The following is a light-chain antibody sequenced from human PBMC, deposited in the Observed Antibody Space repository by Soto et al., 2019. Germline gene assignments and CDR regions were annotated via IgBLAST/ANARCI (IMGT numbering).Light chain of an antibody. CDR2: DVS. Sequence: QSALTQPASVSGSPGQSITISCTGTSSDVGAYNYDSWYQQYPGEAPKVIIYDVSHRPAGVSNRFSVSKSGKTASLTISRLQTQDEADYYCSSYTSATTYVFGTGTKVTV. CDR1: SSDVGAYNY. CDR3: SSYTSATTYV. J-gene: IGLJ1*01. V-gene: IGLV2-14*01.